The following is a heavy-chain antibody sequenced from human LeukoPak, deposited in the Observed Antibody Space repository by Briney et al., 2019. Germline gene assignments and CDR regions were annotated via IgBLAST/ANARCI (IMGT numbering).Heavy chain of an antibody. J-gene: IGHJ5*02. D-gene: IGHD3-22*01. CDR2: IIPIFGTA. V-gene: IGHV1-69*01. CDR3: ASPDPIYNTITMIAS. CDR1: GGTFSSYA. Sequence: SVRVSCKASGGTFSSYAISWVRQAPGQGLEWMGGIIPIFGTANYAQKFQGRVTITADESTSTAYMELSSLRSEDTAVYYCASPDPIYNTITMIASWGQGTLVTVSS.